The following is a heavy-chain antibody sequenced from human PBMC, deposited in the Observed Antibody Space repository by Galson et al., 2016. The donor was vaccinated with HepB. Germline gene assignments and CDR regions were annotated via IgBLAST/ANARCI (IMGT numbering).Heavy chain of an antibody. Sequence: SLRLSCAASGFTFSDYAMNWVRQAPGKGLEWIAYVSASSTIIYYADSVKGRFTISRDSAKNSVYLQMNSLRGDDTAVYYCARNQVIRSNGNDAFDIWGLGTLVTVFS. V-gene: IGHV3-48*01. CDR2: VSASSTII. CDR1: GFTFSDYA. D-gene: IGHD2/OR15-2a*01. CDR3: ARNQVIRSNGNDAFDI. J-gene: IGHJ3*02.